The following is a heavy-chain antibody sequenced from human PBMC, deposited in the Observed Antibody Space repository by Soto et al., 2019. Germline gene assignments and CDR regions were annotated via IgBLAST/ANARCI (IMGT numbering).Heavy chain of an antibody. J-gene: IGHJ6*02. CDR1: GFTFSSYG. Sequence: LRLSCAASGFTFSSYGMHWVRQAPGKGLEWVAVISYDGSNKYYADSVKGRFTISRDNSKNTLYLQMNSLRAEDTAVYYCAKDRGSIAARPTLMDVWGQGTTVTVSS. V-gene: IGHV3-30*18. CDR3: AKDRGSIAARPTLMDV. D-gene: IGHD6-6*01. CDR2: ISYDGSNK.